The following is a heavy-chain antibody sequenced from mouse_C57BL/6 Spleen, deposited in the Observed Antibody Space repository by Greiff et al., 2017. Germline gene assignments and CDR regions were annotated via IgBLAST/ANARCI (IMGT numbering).Heavy chain of an antibody. V-gene: IGHV1-55*01. CDR2: IYPGSGST. D-gene: IGHD1-1*01. J-gene: IGHJ2*01. CDR3: ARYLTTVVAPLDD. CDR1: GYTFTSYW. Sequence: VQLQQPGAELVKPGASVKMSCKASGYTFTSYWITWVKQRPGQGLEWIGDIYPGSGSTNYNEKFKSKATLTVDTSSSTAYMQLSSLTSEDSAVYYGARYLTTVVAPLDDWGQGTTLTVSS.